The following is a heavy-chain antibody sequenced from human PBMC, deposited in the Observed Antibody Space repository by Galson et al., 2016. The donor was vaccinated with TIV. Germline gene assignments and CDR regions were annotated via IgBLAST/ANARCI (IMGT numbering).Heavy chain of an antibody. CDR1: GYTFTTYA. D-gene: IGHD6-19*01. CDR2: INAGIGDT. Sequence: AVKVSCKASGYTFTTYAIHWVRQAPGHGLEGRGWINAGIGDTKYSQKFQGRFTIRRDTSASTAYLELSSLTSEDTAMSYCASGATSDWPFDYWGQATPVTVSS. V-gene: IGHV1-3*01. CDR3: ASGATSDWPFDY. J-gene: IGHJ4*02.